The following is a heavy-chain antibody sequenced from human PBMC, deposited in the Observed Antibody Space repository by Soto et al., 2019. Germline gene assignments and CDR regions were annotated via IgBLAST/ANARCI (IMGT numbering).Heavy chain of an antibody. V-gene: IGHV3-7*01. J-gene: IGHJ4*02. D-gene: IGHD3-10*01. Sequence: GGSLRLSCAASGFTFRSYWMSWVRQAPGKGLEWVANINQDGSEKYYVDSVKGRFTISRDNAKNSLYLQMNSLRAEDTAVYYCARNRNRGVTLFDYWGRGTLVTVSS. CDR2: INQDGSEK. CDR3: ARNRNRGVTLFDY. CDR1: GFTFRSYW.